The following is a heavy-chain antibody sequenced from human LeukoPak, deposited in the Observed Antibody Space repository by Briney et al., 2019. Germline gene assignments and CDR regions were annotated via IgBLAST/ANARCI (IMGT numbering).Heavy chain of an antibody. V-gene: IGHV4-34*01. CDR3: ARRAYSAAYWKHFDY. CDR1: GGSFSGYY. J-gene: IGHJ4*02. CDR2: INRSGSP. Sequence: SETLSLTCAVYGGSFSGYYWSWIRQPPGKGLEWVGEINRSGSPSYNSSLKSRVTISLDTSKNQFSLMLRSVTAADTAVYFCARRAYSAAYWKHFDYWGQGTLVTVSS. D-gene: IGHD1-1*01.